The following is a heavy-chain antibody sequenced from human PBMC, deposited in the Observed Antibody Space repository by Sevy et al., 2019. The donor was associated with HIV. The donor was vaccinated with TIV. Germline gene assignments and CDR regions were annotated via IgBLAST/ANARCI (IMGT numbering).Heavy chain of an antibody. V-gene: IGHV3-48*03. CDR1: GFTFRNYE. Sequence: RGCLRLSCEVSGFTFRNYEMTWVRQAPGKGLEGLSYIDRSDSSIYSADSVKGRFTISRDNAKNFLYLQMNSLRVEDTGVYYSARVDAYYDKGLDPWGQGTLVTVSS. CDR3: ARVDAYYDKGLDP. CDR2: IDRSDSSI. J-gene: IGHJ5*02. D-gene: IGHD3-16*01.